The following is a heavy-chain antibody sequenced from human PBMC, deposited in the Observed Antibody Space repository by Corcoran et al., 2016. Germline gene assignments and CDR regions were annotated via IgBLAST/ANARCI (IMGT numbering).Heavy chain of an antibody. CDR3: TRGVGGRGMDV. D-gene: IGHD3-10*01. Sequence: EVQLVESGGDLVQPGGSLKLSCAASGFTFSDSAIHWVRQASGKGLELGGLIRSKVNNYGTAYGASGRDRFTISRDDSKNTAYLQVNSLKTEDTAVYYGTRGVGGRGMDVWGQGTTVTVSS. CDR2: IRSKVNNYGT. V-gene: IGHV3-73*02. CDR1: GFTFSDSA. J-gene: IGHJ6*02.